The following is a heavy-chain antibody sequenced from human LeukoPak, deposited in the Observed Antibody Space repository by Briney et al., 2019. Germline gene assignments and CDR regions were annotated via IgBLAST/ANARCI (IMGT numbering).Heavy chain of an antibody. D-gene: IGHD4/OR15-4a*01. CDR1: GFTFSSYS. Sequence: PGGSLRLSCAASGFTFSSYSMNWVRQAPGKGLEWVSSISSSSSYIYYADSVKGRFTISRDSGKNSLDLQMNSLRADDTAVYYCARDTLGEGEDANYAVYYFDYWGQGTVVTVSS. CDR2: ISSSSSYI. J-gene: IGHJ4*02. CDR3: ARDTLGEGEDANYAVYYFDY. V-gene: IGHV3-21*01.